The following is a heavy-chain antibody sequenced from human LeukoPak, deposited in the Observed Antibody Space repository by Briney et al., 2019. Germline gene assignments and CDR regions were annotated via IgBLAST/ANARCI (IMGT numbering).Heavy chain of an antibody. Sequence: SQTLSLTCTVSGGSISSGSYYWSWIRQPPGKGLEWIGYIYYSGSTNYNPSLKSRVTISVDTSKNQFSLKLSSVTAADTAVYYCARADISIAVAGRAFDYWGQGTLVTVSS. CDR1: GGSISSGSYY. V-gene: IGHV4-61*01. CDR3: ARADISIAVAGRAFDY. D-gene: IGHD6-19*01. J-gene: IGHJ4*02. CDR2: IYYSGST.